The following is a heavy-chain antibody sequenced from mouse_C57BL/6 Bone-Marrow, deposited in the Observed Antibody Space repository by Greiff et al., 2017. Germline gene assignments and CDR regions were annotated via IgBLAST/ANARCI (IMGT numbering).Heavy chain of an antibody. J-gene: IGHJ2*01. CDR1: GFTFSSYA. D-gene: IGHD2-4*01. CDR3: ARDDDYYFDY. Sequence: EVKLMESGGGLVKPGGSLKLSCAASGFTFSSYAMSWVRQTPEKRLEWVATISDGGSYTYYPDNVKGRFTISRDHAKNNLYLQMSHLKSEDTAMYYCARDDDYYFDYWGQGTTLTVSS. V-gene: IGHV5-4*01. CDR2: ISDGGSYT.